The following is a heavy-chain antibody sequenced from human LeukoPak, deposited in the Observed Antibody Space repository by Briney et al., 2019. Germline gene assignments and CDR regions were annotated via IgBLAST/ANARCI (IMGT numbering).Heavy chain of an antibody. V-gene: IGHV1-2*02. J-gene: IGHJ6*02. Sequence: ASVKVSCKASGYTFTGYYMHWVRQAPGQGLEWMGWINPNSGGTNYAQKFQGRVTMTRDTSISTAYMELSRLRSDDTAVYYCARERHYDFWSGYFHPYSMDVWGQGTTVTVSS. CDR2: INPNSGGT. D-gene: IGHD3-3*01. CDR3: ARERHYDFWSGYFHPYSMDV. CDR1: GYTFTGYY.